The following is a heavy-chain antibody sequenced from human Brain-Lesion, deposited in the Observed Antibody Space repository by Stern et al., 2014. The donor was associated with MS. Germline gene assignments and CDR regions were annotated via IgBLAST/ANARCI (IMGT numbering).Heavy chain of an antibody. J-gene: IGHJ6*02. CDR3: ARDQRGITIFGVVTDYYYLGMDV. CDR1: GYIFTGYY. CDR2: INPNSGGK. D-gene: IGHD3-3*01. V-gene: IGHV1-2*02. Sequence: QVKLLQPGAEVKKPGASVKVSCQTSGYIFTGYYIHWGRQAPGQGIEWMALINPNSGGKKHAQKFHGRVTMSRDTSISTAYVELSSLTSDDTAVYYCARDQRGITIFGVVTDYYYLGMDVWGQGTTVTVSS.